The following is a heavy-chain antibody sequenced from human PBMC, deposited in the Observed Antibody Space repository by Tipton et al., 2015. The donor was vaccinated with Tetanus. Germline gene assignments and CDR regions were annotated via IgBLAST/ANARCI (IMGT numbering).Heavy chain of an antibody. CDR3: AKPLFEDDIVVVPAATDY. CDR1: GFTFSSYG. CDR2: ISYDGSNK. D-gene: IGHD2-2*01. Sequence: SLRLSCAASGFTFSSYGMHWVRQAPGKGLEWVAVISYDGSNKYYADSVKGRFTISRDNSKNTLYLQMNSLRAEDTAVYYCAKPLFEDDIVVVPAATDYWGQGTLVTVSS. V-gene: IGHV3-30*18. J-gene: IGHJ4*02.